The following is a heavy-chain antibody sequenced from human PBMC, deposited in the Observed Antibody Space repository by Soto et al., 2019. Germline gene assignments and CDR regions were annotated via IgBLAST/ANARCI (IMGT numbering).Heavy chain of an antibody. D-gene: IGHD3-10*01. CDR2: TYYRSKWYN. CDR3: ARDRRYYYGSGSSYYGMDV. Sequence: QSQTLSLTCAISGDSVSSNSAAWNWIRQSPSRGLEWLGRTYYRSKWYNDYAVSVKSRITINPDTSKNQFSLQLNSVTPEDTAVYYCARDRRYYYGSGSSYYGMDVWGQGTTVTVSS. CDR1: GDSVSSNSAA. V-gene: IGHV6-1*01. J-gene: IGHJ6*02.